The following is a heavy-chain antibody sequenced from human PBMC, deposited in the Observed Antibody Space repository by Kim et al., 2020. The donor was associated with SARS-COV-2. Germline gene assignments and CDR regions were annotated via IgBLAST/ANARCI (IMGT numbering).Heavy chain of an antibody. CDR3: ARGPETHILTGPPEY. V-gene: IGHV3-20*01. CDR1: GFTFDDYG. D-gene: IGHD3-9*01. Sequence: GGSLRLSCAASGFTFDDYGMSWVRQAPGKGLEWVSGINWNGGSTGYADSVKGRFTISRDNAKNSLYLQMNSLRAEDTALYHCARGPETHILTGPPEYWGQGTLVTVSS. J-gene: IGHJ4*02. CDR2: INWNGGST.